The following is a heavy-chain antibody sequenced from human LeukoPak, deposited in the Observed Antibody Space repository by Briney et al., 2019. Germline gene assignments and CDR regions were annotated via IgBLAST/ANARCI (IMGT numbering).Heavy chain of an antibody. CDR3: ARRAITMVRGVIIEHFDY. J-gene: IGHJ4*02. D-gene: IGHD3-10*01. CDR2: IHYSGST. V-gene: IGHV4-59*08. Sequence: SETLSLTCTVSGGSISSYYWSWIRQPPGTGLDWIGYIHYSGSTNYNPSLKSRVTISVDTPKNQFSLKLSSVTAADTAVYYCARRAITMVRGVIIEHFDYWGQGTLVTVSS. CDR1: GGSISSYY.